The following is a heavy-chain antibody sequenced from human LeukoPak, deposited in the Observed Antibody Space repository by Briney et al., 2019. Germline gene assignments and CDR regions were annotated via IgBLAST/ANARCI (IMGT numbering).Heavy chain of an antibody. CDR2: VNHSGTT. V-gene: IGHV4-34*01. CDR1: GGSFTDYY. J-gene: IGHJ5*02. CDR3: ARAYNGYDYP. D-gene: IGHD5-12*01. Sequence: PSETLSLTCAVYGGSFTDYYWSWIRQTPGKGLKWIGEVNHSGTTNYNPSLKSRVTISVDTSKNQFSLKVTSVTAADTALYYCARAYNGYDYPWGQGTLVTVSS.